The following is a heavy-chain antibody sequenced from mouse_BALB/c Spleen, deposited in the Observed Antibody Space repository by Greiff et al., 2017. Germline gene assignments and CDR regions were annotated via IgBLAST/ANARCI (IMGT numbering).Heavy chain of an antibody. J-gene: IGHJ4*01. Sequence: EVKLLESGPGLVKPSQSLSLTCTVTGYSITSDYAWNWIRQFPGNKLEWMGYISYSGSTSYNPSLKSRISITRDTSKNQFFLQLNSVTTEDTATYYCARSIHYYGYDAMDYWGQGTSVTVSS. D-gene: IGHD1-2*01. CDR3: ARSIHYYGYDAMDY. CDR1: GYSITSDYA. V-gene: IGHV3-2*02. CDR2: ISYSGST.